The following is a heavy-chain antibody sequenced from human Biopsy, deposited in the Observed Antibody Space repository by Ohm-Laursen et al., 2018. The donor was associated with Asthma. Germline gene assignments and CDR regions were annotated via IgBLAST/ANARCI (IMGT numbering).Heavy chain of an antibody. D-gene: IGHD5-12*01. Sequence: SSAKVSCKASGDSFSNYAISWVRQAPGQGLEWMGGLIPVLGSPDHAQMFEGRVTITADESTSTAYMELSSLSSEDTAVYYCARGYSGSDRIVYYYSGLEVWGQGTTVTVSS. J-gene: IGHJ6*02. V-gene: IGHV1-69*01. CDR3: ARGYSGSDRIVYYYSGLEV. CDR2: LIPVLGSP. CDR1: GDSFSNYA.